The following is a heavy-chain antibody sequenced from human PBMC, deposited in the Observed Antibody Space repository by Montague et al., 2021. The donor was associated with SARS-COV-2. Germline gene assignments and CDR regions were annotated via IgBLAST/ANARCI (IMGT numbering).Heavy chain of an antibody. D-gene: IGHD3-10*01. J-gene: IGHJ5*02. CDR1: GGPIGRYY. V-gene: IGHV4-59*03. CDR2: IYSTGNT. CDR3: ACYRQGGSGRGS. Sequence: SETLSLTCTVSGGPIGRYYWTWIRQPPGKGLEYIGQIYSTGNTKYNPSLRGRVTMSADTSKNQFSLKLTSVTAADTAFYYCACYRQGGSGRGSWGQGTQVTVSS.